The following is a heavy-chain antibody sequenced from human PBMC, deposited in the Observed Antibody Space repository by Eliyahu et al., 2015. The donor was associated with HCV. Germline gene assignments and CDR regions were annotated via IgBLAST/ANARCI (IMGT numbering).Heavy chain of an antibody. CDR3: ARDPEVDYYGSGTPAFDI. J-gene: IGHJ3*02. CDR1: GYTFXSYG. CDR2: ISAYNGNT. D-gene: IGHD3-10*01. Sequence: QVQLVQSGAEVKKPGASVKVSCKASGYTFXSYGISWVRQAPGQGLEWMGWISAYNGNTNYAQKLQGRVTMTTDTSTSTAYMELRSLRSDDTAVYYCARDPEVDYYGSGTPAFDIWGQGTMVTVSS. V-gene: IGHV1-18*01.